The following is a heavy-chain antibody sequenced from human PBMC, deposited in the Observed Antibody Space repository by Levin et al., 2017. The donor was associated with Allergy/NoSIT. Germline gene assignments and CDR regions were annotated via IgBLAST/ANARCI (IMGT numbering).Heavy chain of an antibody. Sequence: RSSETLSLTCTVSGASVSSYYWSWTRQPPGKGLEWIGYIYSSGSTNYNPSLKSRVTISVDTSKNQFSLKLSSVTAADTAVYYCARTLKAVYYFDYWGQGTLVTVSS. CDR1: GASVSSYY. CDR2: IYSSGST. J-gene: IGHJ4*02. D-gene: IGHD2-15*01. CDR3: ARTLKAVYYFDY. V-gene: IGHV4-4*08.